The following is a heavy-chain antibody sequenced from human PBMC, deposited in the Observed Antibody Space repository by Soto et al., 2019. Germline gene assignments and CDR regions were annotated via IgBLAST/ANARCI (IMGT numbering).Heavy chain of an antibody. V-gene: IGHV1-46*01. CDR2: INPSGGST. D-gene: IGHD1-26*01. CDR1: GYTFTSYY. CDR3: ARAWSGWELSNKYYYYHGMDV. J-gene: IGHJ6*02. Sequence: QVQLVQSGAEVKKPGASVKVSCKASGYTFTSYYMHWVRQAPGQGLEWMGIINPSGGSTSYAQKFQGRVTMTRDTSTSTVYMELSSLRSEDTAVYYCARAWSGWELSNKYYYYHGMDVWGQGTTVTVSS.